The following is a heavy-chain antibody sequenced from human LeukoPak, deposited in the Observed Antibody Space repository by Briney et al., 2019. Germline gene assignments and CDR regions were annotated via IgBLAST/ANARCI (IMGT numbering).Heavy chain of an antibody. CDR2: TSGSGVNS. J-gene: IGHJ4*02. V-gene: IGHV3-23*01. CDR1: GFTLRSYD. CDR3: AKEYSGYDFDY. Sequence: PGGSLRLSCAASGFTLRSYDMSWVRQAPGKGLEWVAATSGSGVNSYYADSVGGRFTISRDNSQNTLYLQMDSLRAEDTALYYCAKEYSGYDFDYWGQGTLVTVSS. D-gene: IGHD5-12*01.